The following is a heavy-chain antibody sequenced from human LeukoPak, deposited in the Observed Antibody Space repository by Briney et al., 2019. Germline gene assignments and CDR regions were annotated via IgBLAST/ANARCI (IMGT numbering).Heavy chain of an antibody. CDR2: IYYIGST. CDR3: ARMGLRDDNFDY. V-gene: IGHV4-59*01. D-gene: IGHD5-12*01. CDR1: GGSMSNYY. J-gene: IGHJ4*02. Sequence: SETLSLTCTVSGGSMSNYYWSWIRQPPGKGLEWIGYIYYIGSTNYNPSLKSRVTISVDTSKNQFSLKLSSMTAADTAVYYCARMGLRDDNFDYWGQGTLVTVSS.